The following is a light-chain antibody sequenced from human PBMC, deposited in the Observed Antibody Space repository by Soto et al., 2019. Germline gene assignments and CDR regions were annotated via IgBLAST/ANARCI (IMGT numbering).Light chain of an antibody. V-gene: IGKV1-5*01. Sequence: LSASVGDRVTITCRASQSISSWLAWYQQKPGKAPKLLIYDASSLESGVPSRFSGSGSGTEFTLTISSLQPDDFATYYCQQYNSSPLTFGGGTKVDIK. CDR1: QSISSW. CDR3: QQYNSSPLT. CDR2: DAS. J-gene: IGKJ4*01.